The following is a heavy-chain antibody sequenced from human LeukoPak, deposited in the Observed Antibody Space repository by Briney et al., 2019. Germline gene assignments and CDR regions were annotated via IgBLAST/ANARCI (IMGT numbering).Heavy chain of an antibody. CDR1: GYSFTSYG. J-gene: IGHJ4*02. CDR3: ARPGTGTKKYYFDY. V-gene: IGHV1-18*01. CDR2: INAYNGNT. Sequence: GESLKISCNGSGYSFTSYGISWVRQAPGQGLEWMGWINAYNGNTNYAQKLQGRVTMTTDTSTSTAYMELRSLRSDDTAVYYCARPGTGTKKYYFDYWGQGTLVTVSS. D-gene: IGHD1-1*01.